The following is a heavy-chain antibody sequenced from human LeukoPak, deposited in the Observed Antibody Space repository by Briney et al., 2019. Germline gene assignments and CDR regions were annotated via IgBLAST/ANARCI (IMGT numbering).Heavy chain of an antibody. CDR3: ARTHYYYDSSGYSHLDY. J-gene: IGHJ4*02. V-gene: IGHV2-70*11. CDR2: IDWDDDK. CDR1: GFSLSTSGMC. D-gene: IGHD3-22*01. Sequence: SGPALVKPTQTLTLTCTFSGFSLSTSGMCVSWIRQPPGKALEWLARIDWDDDKYYSTSLKTRLTISKDTSKNQVVLTMTNMDPVDTATYYCARTHYYYDSSGYSHLDYWGQGTLVTVSS.